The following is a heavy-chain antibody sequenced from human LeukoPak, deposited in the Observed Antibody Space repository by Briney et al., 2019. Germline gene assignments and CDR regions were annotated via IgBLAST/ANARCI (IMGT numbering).Heavy chain of an antibody. CDR1: GGSISGYH. CDR3: ARVSYDSSGYYYFDY. D-gene: IGHD3-22*01. Sequence: SETLSLTCPVSGGSISGYHWSWIRQPPGKGLEWIGYIYYSGSTNYNPSLKSRVTISVDTSKNQFSLKLSSVTAADTAVYYCARVSYDSSGYYYFDYWGQGTLVTVSS. J-gene: IGHJ4*02. V-gene: IGHV4-59*01. CDR2: IYYSGST.